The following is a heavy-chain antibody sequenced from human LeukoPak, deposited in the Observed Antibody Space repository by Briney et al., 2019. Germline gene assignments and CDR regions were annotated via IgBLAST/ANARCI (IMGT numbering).Heavy chain of an antibody. Sequence: SETLSLTCTVSGGSISSSSYYWGWIRQPPGKGLEWIGCIYYSGSTYYNPSLKSRVTISVDTSKNQFSLKLSSVTAADTAVYYCARLGRITMVRGVTRIVYWGQGTLVTVSS. CDR1: GGSISSSSYY. V-gene: IGHV4-39*01. J-gene: IGHJ4*02. D-gene: IGHD3-10*01. CDR3: ARLGRITMVRGVTRIVY. CDR2: IYYSGST.